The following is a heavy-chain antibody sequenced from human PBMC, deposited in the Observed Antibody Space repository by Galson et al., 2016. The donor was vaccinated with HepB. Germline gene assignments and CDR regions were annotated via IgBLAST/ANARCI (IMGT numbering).Heavy chain of an antibody. V-gene: IGHV3-11*06. CDR1: GFTFSDYY. D-gene: IGHD3-10*01. CDR3: ARDGGSYGSGRYYIEY. CDR2: ISSSSSYT. Sequence: SLRLSCAASGFTFSDYYMSWIRQAPGKGLEWVSYISSSSSYTNYADSVKGRFTISRDNAKNSLYLQMNSLRVEDKAVYYCARDGGSYGSGRYYIEYWGQGSLVTVSS. J-gene: IGHJ4*02.